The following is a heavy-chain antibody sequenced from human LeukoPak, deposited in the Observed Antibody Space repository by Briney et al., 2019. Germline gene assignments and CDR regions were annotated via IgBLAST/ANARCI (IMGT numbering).Heavy chain of an antibody. CDR3: ARVGAFGVVSTNYYYYYMDV. CDR2: ISSNGGST. J-gene: IGHJ6*03. D-gene: IGHD3-3*01. CDR1: GFTFSSYA. V-gene: IGHV3-64*01. Sequence: GGSLRLSCAASGFTFSSYAMHWVRQAPGKGLEYVSAISSNGGSTYYANSVKGRFTISRDNSKNTLYLQMGSLRAEDMAVYYCARVGAFGVVSTNYYYYYMDVWGKGTTVTVSS.